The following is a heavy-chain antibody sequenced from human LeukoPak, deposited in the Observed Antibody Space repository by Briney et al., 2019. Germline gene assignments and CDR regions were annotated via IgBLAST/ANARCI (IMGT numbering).Heavy chain of an antibody. CDR2: ISSSGSTI. V-gene: IGHV3-48*03. D-gene: IGHD5-24*01. CDR1: GFTFSSYE. Sequence: TGGSLPHFCSASGFTFSSYEMNWARQAPGKGLEWVSYISSSGSTIYYADSVKGRFTISRDNAKNSLYLQVNSLRADDTAVYYCARLQRYVSDYLYGMDVWGQGTGVSVSS. J-gene: IGHJ6*02. CDR3: ARLQRYVSDYLYGMDV.